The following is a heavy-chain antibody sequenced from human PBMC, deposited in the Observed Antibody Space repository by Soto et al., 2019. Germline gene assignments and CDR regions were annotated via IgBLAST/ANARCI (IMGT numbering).Heavy chain of an antibody. CDR2: ISGGGGTT. CDR1: GLTFSRYA. J-gene: IGHJ6*02. D-gene: IGHD3-22*01. Sequence: GGSLRLSCAVSGLTFSRYALNWVRQAPGKGLEWVSVISGGGGTTYYADSVKGRFRISRDNSKNTLYLQMNSLRVEDTAVYYCAKGKVAYDNSGLQYFYYFPMNVWGQGTTVTVS. V-gene: IGHV3-23*01. CDR3: AKGKVAYDNSGLQYFYYFPMNV.